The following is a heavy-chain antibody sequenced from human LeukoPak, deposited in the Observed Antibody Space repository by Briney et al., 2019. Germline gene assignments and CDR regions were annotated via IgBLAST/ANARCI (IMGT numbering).Heavy chain of an antibody. V-gene: IGHV4-34*01. J-gene: IGHJ5*02. D-gene: IGHD3-22*01. CDR3: ARADYYDSSGYYPYNWFDP. CDR1: GGSFSGYY. Sequence: SETLSLTCAVYGGSFSGYYWSWIRQPPGKGLEWIGEINHSGSTNYNPSLKSRVTISVDTSKNQFSLKLSSVTAADTAVYYCARADYYDSSGYYPYNWFDPWGQGTLVTVSS. CDR2: INHSGST.